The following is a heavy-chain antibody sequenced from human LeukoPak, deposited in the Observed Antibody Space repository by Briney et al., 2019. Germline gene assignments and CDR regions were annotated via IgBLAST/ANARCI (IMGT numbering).Heavy chain of an antibody. D-gene: IGHD3-22*01. Sequence: PSETLSLTCAVYGGSFSGYYWSWIRQPPGKGLEWIGEINHSGSTSYNPSLKSRVTISVDTSKNQFSLKLSSVTAADTAVYYCAREAQYYYDSSGYYNPTDYSGQGTLVTVSS. CDR3: AREAQYYYDSSGYYNPTDY. J-gene: IGHJ4*02. CDR1: GGSFSGYY. V-gene: IGHV4-34*01. CDR2: INHSGST.